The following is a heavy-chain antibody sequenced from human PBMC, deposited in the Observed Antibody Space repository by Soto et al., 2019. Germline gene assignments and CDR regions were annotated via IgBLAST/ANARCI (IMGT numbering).Heavy chain of an antibody. J-gene: IGHJ4*02. V-gene: IGHV4-59*01. CDR3: ARDTRLVREYYFDY. D-gene: IGHD3-10*01. CDR1: GGSISSYY. CDR2: IYYSGST. Sequence: PSETLSLTCTVSGGSISSYYWSWIRQPPGKGLEWIGYIYYSGSTNYNPSLKSRVTISVDTSKNQFSLKLSSVTAADTAVYYCARDTRLVREYYFDYWGQGTLVTVSS.